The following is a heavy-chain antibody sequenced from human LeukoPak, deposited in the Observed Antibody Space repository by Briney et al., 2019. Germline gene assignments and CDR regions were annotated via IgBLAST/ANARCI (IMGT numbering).Heavy chain of an antibody. CDR2: MNPNSGNT. J-gene: IGHJ4*02. Sequence: ASVKVSCKASGYTFTGYYMHWVRQAPGQGLEWMGWMNPNSGNTGYAQKFQGRVTMTRNTSISTAYMELSSLRSEDTAVYYCARGGGSIVAAAGTGFDYWGQGTLVTVSS. CDR3: ARGGGSIVAAAGTGFDY. V-gene: IGHV1-8*02. CDR1: GYTFTGYY. D-gene: IGHD6-13*01.